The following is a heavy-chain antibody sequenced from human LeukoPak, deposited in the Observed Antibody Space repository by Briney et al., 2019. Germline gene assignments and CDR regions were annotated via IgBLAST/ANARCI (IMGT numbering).Heavy chain of an antibody. CDR2: IYYSGST. D-gene: IGHD4-17*01. CDR3: ARVRYGDYLGIYYHYYYMDV. Sequence: SETLSLTCTVSGGSISSYYWSWIRQPPGKGLEWIGYIYYSGSTNYNPSLKSRVTISVDTSKNQFSLKLSSVTAADTAVYYCARVRYGDYLGIYYHYYYMDVWGKGTTVTVSS. J-gene: IGHJ6*03. V-gene: IGHV4-59*01. CDR1: GGSISSYY.